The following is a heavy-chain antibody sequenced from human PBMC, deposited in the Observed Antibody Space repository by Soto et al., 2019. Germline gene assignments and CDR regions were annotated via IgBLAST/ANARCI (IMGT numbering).Heavy chain of an antibody. Sequence: GGSLRLSCTASGFTFGDYAMSWVRQAPGKGLEWVGFIRSKAYGGTTEYAASVKGRFTISRDDSKSIAYLQMNSLKTEDTAVYYCTTGYSSSWYSWYYFDYWRQGTLVTVSS. CDR2: IRSKAYGGTT. V-gene: IGHV3-49*04. CDR3: TTGYSSSWYSWYYFDY. CDR1: GFTFGDYA. J-gene: IGHJ4*02. D-gene: IGHD6-13*01.